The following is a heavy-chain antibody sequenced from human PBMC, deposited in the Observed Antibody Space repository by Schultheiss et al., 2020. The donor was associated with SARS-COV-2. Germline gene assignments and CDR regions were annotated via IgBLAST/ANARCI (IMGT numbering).Heavy chain of an antibody. V-gene: IGHV1-8*01. CDR1: GYTFTSYD. Sequence: GGSLRLSCKASGYTFTSYDINWVRQATGQGLEWMGWMNPNSGNTGYAQKFQGRVTMTRNTSISTAYMELSSLRSEDTAVYYCARVKTTSITIFGVGKYYFDYWGQGTLVTVSS. J-gene: IGHJ4*02. D-gene: IGHD3-3*01. CDR3: ARVKTTSITIFGVGKYYFDY. CDR2: MNPNSGNT.